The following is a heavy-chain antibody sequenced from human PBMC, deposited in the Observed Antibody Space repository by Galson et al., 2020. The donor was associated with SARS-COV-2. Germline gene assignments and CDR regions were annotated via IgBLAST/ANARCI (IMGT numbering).Heavy chain of an antibody. CDR3: ARDSVALDY. D-gene: IGHD2-21*01. V-gene: IGHV3-33*01. Sequence: GESLKISCAASGFTFSSYGMHWVRQAPGKGLEWVAIIWSDVSNKYYADSVKGRFTISRDSSKSTLYLQMNSLRAEDTAVYYCARDSVALDYWGQGTLVTVSS. CDR2: IWSDVSNK. CDR1: GFTFSSYG. J-gene: IGHJ4*02.